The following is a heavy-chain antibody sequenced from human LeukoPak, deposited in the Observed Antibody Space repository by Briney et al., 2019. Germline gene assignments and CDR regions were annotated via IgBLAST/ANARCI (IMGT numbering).Heavy chain of an antibody. J-gene: IGHJ3*02. Sequence: GGSLRLSCAASEFTFTSYELNWVRQAPGKGLEWVSYISSSGNTISYADSVKGRFTISRDNAKNSLYLQVISLRAEDTAVYYCARGPSIAARYDALDIWGQGTMVTVSS. V-gene: IGHV3-48*03. CDR2: ISSSGNTI. CDR1: EFTFTSYE. CDR3: ARGPSIAARYDALDI. D-gene: IGHD6-6*01.